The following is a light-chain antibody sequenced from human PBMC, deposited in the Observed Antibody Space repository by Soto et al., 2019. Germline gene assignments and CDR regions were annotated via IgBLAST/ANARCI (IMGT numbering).Light chain of an antibody. V-gene: IGKV1-5*03. Sequence: DIQMTQSPSTLSASVGDRVTITCRASQSVSGWLAWYQQKPGKAPKLLIYRVSNLETGVPSRFSGRGSGTEFTLTITSLQPEDVATYYCQQYNSHYSFGQGTKVEI. CDR1: QSVSGW. CDR2: RVS. J-gene: IGKJ2*01. CDR3: QQYNSHYS.